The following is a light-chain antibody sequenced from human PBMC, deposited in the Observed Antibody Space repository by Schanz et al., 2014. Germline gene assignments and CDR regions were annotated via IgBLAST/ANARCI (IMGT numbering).Light chain of an antibody. CDR1: ESISSSY. Sequence: EIVLTQFPGTLSFSPGERATLSCRASESISSSYLAWYQQKPGQAPRLLIYDASNRATGIPATFSGSGSGTDFTLTISRLEPEDFVVYYCHQRSIWPLTFGGGTKVEIK. V-gene: IGKV3D-20*02. CDR2: DAS. CDR3: HQRSIWPLT. J-gene: IGKJ4*01.